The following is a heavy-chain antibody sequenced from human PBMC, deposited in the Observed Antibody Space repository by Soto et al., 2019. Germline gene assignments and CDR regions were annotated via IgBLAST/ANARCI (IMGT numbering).Heavy chain of an antibody. CDR3: ARDKDRQQLGVNYYYMLDV. CDR1: GGTFSTSA. CDR2: IMPIFRTP. D-gene: IGHD3-3*02. Sequence: QVQLEQSGAEVKKPGSSVKVSCKASGGTFSTSAISWVRQAPGQGLEWMGGIMPIFRTPDYAQKFQGRVTIIADESTSTAYMELSGLRSDDTAVYYCARDKDRQQLGVNYYYMLDVWGQGTTVTVSS. J-gene: IGHJ6*02. V-gene: IGHV1-69*13.